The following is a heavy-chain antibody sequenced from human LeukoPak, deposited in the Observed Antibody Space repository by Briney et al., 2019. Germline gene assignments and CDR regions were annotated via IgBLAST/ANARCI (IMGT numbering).Heavy chain of an antibody. CDR3: ARESPYCSSTSCYKGFDP. CDR2: IWYDGSNK. Sequence: GRSLRLSCAASGFTFSSYGMHWVRQAPGKGLEWVAVIWYDGSNKYYADSVKGRFTISGDNSKNTLYLQMNSLRAEDTAVYYCARESPYCSSTSCYKGFDPWGQGTLVTVSS. D-gene: IGHD2-2*02. V-gene: IGHV3-33*01. J-gene: IGHJ5*02. CDR1: GFTFSSYG.